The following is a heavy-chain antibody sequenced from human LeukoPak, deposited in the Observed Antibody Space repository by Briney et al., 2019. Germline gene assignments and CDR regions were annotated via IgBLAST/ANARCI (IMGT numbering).Heavy chain of an antibody. J-gene: IGHJ4*02. V-gene: IGHV3-7*01. CDR2: IKQDGSER. Sequence: TGGSLRLSCAASGFTFSGYYVSWVRQVPGKGLEWVATIKQDGSERYYVGSVRGRFTISRDNANNSLYLQMNSLRVEDTAVYYCARRGTWHSDYWGQGTLVTVSS. CDR3: ARRGTWHSDY. CDR1: GFTFSGYY. D-gene: IGHD3-16*01.